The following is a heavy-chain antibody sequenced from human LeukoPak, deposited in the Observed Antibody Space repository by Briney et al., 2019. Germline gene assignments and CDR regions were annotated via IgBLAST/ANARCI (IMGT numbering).Heavy chain of an antibody. V-gene: IGHV3-49*04. CDR3: TRDTVGYDFWSGYSES. Sequence: PGGSLRLSCAASGFTFSNAWMSWVRQAPGKGLEWVGFIRSKAYGGTTDYAASVKGRFTISRDDSKSIAYLQMNSLKTEDTAVYYCTRDTVGYDFWSGYSESWGQGTLVTVSS. CDR2: IRSKAYGGTT. J-gene: IGHJ5*02. D-gene: IGHD3-3*01. CDR1: GFTFSNAW.